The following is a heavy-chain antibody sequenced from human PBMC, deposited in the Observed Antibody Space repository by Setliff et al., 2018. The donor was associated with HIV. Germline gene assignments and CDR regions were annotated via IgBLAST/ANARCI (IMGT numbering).Heavy chain of an antibody. J-gene: IGHJ6*02. D-gene: IGHD6-6*01. CDR3: ARSWGSSSGYYYNGMDV. Sequence: LSLTCTVSGGSISSGIYYWTWIRQPAGKGLEWIGHIYTSGSAKYNPSLKSRVAISVDTSKNQFPLKLSSVTAADTAVYYCARSWGSSSGYYYNGMDVWGQGTMVTVSS. CDR1: GGSISSGIYY. CDR2: IYTSGSA. V-gene: IGHV4-61*09.